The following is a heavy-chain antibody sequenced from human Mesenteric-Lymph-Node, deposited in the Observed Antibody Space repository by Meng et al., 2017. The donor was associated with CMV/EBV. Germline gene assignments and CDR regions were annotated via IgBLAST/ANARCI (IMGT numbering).Heavy chain of an antibody. Sequence: GESLKISCAASGFSFSRYGMHWVRQAPGKGLEWVAVIWYDGSNKHYVDSVKGRFTISRDSSKNTLYLQMDSLRPEDTAVYYCARDLNRGPFHITIYGVVIIPAYCDYWGQGTLVTVSS. V-gene: IGHV3-33*01. CDR1: GFSFSRYG. CDR3: ARDLNRGPFHITIYGVVIIPAYCDY. CDR2: IWYDGSNK. D-gene: IGHD3-3*01. J-gene: IGHJ4*02.